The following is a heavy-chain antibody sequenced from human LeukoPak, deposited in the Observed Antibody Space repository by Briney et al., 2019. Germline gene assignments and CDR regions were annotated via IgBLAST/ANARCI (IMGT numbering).Heavy chain of an antibody. Sequence: SETLSLTCAVYGGPFSGYYWSWIRQPPGKGLEWIGEINHSGSTNYNPSLKSRVTISVDTSKNQFSLKLSSVTAADTAVYYCARDNLTTGTRFDYWGQGTLVTVSS. CDR2: INHSGST. V-gene: IGHV4-34*01. D-gene: IGHD1-14*01. J-gene: IGHJ4*02. CDR3: ARDNLTTGTRFDY. CDR1: GGPFSGYY.